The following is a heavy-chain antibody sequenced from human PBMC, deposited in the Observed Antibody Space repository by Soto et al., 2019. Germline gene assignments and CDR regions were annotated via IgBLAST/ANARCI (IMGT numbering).Heavy chain of an antibody. CDR2: IIPSNGNT. J-gene: IGHJ4*02. Sequence: ASVKVSCKASGYTFTSYGISWVRQAPGQRLEWMGWIIPSNGNTNYSQKFQDRVTITADTSANTAYMELSSLRSEDTAVYYCAKILGVVRGAIDYWGQGTLVTVSS. D-gene: IGHD3-3*01. CDR1: GYTFTSYG. V-gene: IGHV1-18*01. CDR3: AKILGVVRGAIDY.